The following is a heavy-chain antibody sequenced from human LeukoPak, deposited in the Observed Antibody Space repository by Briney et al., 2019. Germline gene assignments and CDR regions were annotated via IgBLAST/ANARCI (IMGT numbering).Heavy chain of an antibody. CDR1: GFTFSSYA. Sequence: GGSLRLSCAASGFTFSSYAMSWVRQAPGKGLEWVSAISGSGGSTYYADSVKGRFTISRDNSKNTLYLQVNSLRAEDTAVYYCAKSVLFEGFPKYYFDYWGQGTLVTVSS. V-gene: IGHV3-23*01. CDR3: AKSVLFEGFPKYYFDY. CDR2: ISGSGGST. D-gene: IGHD3-10*02. J-gene: IGHJ4*02.